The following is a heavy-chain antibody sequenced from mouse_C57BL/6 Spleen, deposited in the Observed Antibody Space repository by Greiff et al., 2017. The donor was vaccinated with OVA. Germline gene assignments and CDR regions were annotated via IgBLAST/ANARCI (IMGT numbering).Heavy chain of an antibody. D-gene: IGHD2-4*01. CDR1: GFNIKDYY. J-gene: IGHJ4*01. CDR2: IDPEDGET. CDR3: ALHYDPSYAMDY. Sequence: EVKLVESGAELVKPGASVKVSCTASGFNIKDYYMQWVKQRTEQGLEWIGRIDPEDGETKYAPKFQGKATITADTSSNTAYLQLSSLTSEDTAVYYCALHYDPSYAMDYWGQGTSVTVSS. V-gene: IGHV14-2*01.